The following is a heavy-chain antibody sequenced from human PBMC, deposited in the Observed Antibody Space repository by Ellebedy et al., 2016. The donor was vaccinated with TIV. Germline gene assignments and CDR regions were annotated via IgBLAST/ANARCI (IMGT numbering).Heavy chain of an antibody. V-gene: IGHV1-2*02. CDR2: INPHSGGT. D-gene: IGHD6-19*01. Sequence: ASVKVSCXASGYTFTDYYIHWVRQAPGQGLEWMGWINPHSGGTNYAQKFQGRVTMTRDTSISAAYMGLSRLRSDDTAVFYCARDSSRVQYSSGWYVTDYWGHGSLVTVSS. CDR3: ARDSSRVQYSSGWYVTDY. CDR1: GYTFTDYY. J-gene: IGHJ4*01.